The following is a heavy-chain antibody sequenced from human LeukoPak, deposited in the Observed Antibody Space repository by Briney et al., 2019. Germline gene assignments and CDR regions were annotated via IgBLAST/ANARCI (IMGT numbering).Heavy chain of an antibody. CDR2: INPNSGGT. CDR1: GYIFTGYY. Sequence: GASVKVSCKASGYIFTGYYMHWVRQAPGQGLEWMGWINPNSGGTNYAQKFQGRVTMTRDTSISTAYMELRSLRSDDTAVYYCAKDPRRMARLITFGGGRPYYFDYWGQGTLVTVSS. J-gene: IGHJ4*02. V-gene: IGHV1-2*02. D-gene: IGHD3-16*01. CDR3: AKDPRRMARLITFGGGRPYYFDY.